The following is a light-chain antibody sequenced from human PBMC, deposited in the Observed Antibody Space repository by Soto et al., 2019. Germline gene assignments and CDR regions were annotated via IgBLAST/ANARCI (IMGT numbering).Light chain of an antibody. J-gene: IGKJ4*01. Sequence: EIVLTQSPATLSLSPGETATLSCRASQSVSSYLAWYQQKPGQVPRLLIYDASTRATGIPARFSGSGSGTDFTLTISSLATEDFAVYYCQQRLTWPLTFGGGTKVEIK. CDR1: QSVSSY. CDR2: DAS. CDR3: QQRLTWPLT. V-gene: IGKV3-11*01.